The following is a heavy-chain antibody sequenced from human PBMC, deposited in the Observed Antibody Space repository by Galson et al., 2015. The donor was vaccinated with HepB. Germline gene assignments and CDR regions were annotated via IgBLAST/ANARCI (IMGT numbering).Heavy chain of an antibody. CDR3: AKDLNIAHPSHGMDV. Sequence: SLRLSCAASGFTFSSHAMSWVRQAPGKGLEWVSAISGSGGSTYYADSVKGRFTISRDNSKNTLYLQMNSLRAEDTAVYYCAKDLNIAHPSHGMDVWGQGTTVTVSS. J-gene: IGHJ6*02. CDR1: GFTFSSHA. D-gene: IGHD6-13*01. V-gene: IGHV3-23*01. CDR2: ISGSGGST.